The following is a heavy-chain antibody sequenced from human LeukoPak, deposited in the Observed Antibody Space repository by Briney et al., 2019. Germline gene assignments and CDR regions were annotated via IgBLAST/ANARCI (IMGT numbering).Heavy chain of an antibody. D-gene: IGHD1-20*01. J-gene: IGHJ6*02. CDR2: INPNSGGT. Sequence: ASVKVSCKASGYTFTGYYMHWVRQAPGQGLEWMGWINPNSGGTNYAQKFQGRVTMTRDTSTSTVYMELSSLRSEDTAVYYCARDDVTGTTYGMDVWGQGTTVTVSS. CDR3: ARDDVTGTTYGMDV. V-gene: IGHV1-2*02. CDR1: GYTFTGYY.